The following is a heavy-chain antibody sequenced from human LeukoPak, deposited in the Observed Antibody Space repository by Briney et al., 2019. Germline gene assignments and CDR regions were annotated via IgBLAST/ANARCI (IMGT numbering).Heavy chain of an antibody. V-gene: IGHV1-69*05. CDR3: GREGYCIGGSCYSGVY. CDR1: GGTFSSYA. Sequence: SVKVSCKASGGTFSSYATSWVRQAPGQGLEWMGRIIPIFGTANYAQKFQGRVTSTTDESTRTAYMELTSLRSEDTAVYYCGREGYCIGGSCYSGVYWGQGTLGTVSS. D-gene: IGHD2-15*01. CDR2: IIPIFGTA. J-gene: IGHJ4*02.